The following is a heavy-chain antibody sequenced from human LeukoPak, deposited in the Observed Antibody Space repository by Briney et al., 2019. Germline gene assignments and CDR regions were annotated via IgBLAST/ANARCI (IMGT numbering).Heavy chain of an antibody. CDR3: ARTGSTGGY. J-gene: IGHJ4*02. D-gene: IGHD1-1*01. CDR1: GGSVSGGNYY. CDR2: IHYSGST. Sequence: SETLSLTCTVSGGSVSGGNYYCSWIRQSPGKGLEWIGYIHYSGSTVYDPSLKSRVTMSIDTSKNQFSLNLSSVTAADTAVYYCARTGSTGGYWGQGTLVTVSS. V-gene: IGHV4-61*01.